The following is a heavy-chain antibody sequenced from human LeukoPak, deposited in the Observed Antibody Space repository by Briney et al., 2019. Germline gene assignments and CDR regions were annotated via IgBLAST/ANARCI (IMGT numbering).Heavy chain of an antibody. D-gene: IGHD6-6*01. CDR2: INSDESST. CDR3: ARDLDYSTSSDNY. CDR1: GFTFSNYW. Sequence: PGGSLRLSCAASGFTFSNYWMHWVRQAPGKGLEWVSRINSDESSTSYADSVKGRFTISRDNAKNTLYLQMNSLRAEDTAVYYCARDLDYSTSSDNYWGQGTLVTVSS. J-gene: IGHJ4*02. V-gene: IGHV3-74*01.